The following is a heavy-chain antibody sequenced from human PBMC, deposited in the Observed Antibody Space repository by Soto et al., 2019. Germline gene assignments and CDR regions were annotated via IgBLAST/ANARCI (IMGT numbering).Heavy chain of an antibody. Sequence: GGSLRLSSAASGFTFSSYGMHWVRQAPGKGLEWVAVISYDGSNKYYADSVKGRFTISRDNSKNTLYLQMNSLRAEDTAVYYCAKDLKGSSWAPGYWGQGTLVTVSS. CDR1: GFTFSSYG. J-gene: IGHJ4*02. CDR3: AKDLKGSSWAPGY. CDR2: ISYDGSNK. V-gene: IGHV3-30*18. D-gene: IGHD6-13*01.